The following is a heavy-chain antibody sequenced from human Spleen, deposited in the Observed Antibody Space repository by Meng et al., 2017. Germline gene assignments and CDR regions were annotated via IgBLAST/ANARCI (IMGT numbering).Heavy chain of an antibody. CDR2: VGHDGNSG. V-gene: IGHV3-30-3*01. CDR1: GFTFSSYA. CDR3: ATGVAYYYDS. Sequence: VQLVESGGGVVQPGRSLRLSCAASGFTFSSYAMHWVRQAPGKGLEWVAIVGHDGNSGCYADSVRGRFTISRDNSRNTLYLQMNNLRADDTAVYYCATGVAYYYDSWGQGALVTVSS. D-gene: IGHD3-10*01. J-gene: IGHJ5*01.